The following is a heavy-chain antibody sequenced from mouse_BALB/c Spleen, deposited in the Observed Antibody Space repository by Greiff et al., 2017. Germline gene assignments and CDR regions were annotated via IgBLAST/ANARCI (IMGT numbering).Heavy chain of an antibody. J-gene: IGHJ4*01. CDR3: TRDAMDY. Sequence: DVKLVESGGGLVKPGGSLKFSCAASGFTFSSYTMSWVRQTPEKRLEWVATISSGGSYTYYPDSVKGRFTISRDNAKNTLYLQMSSLKSEDTAMYYCTRDAMDYWGQGTSVTVSS. CDR1: GFTFSSYT. CDR2: ISSGGSYT. V-gene: IGHV5-6-4*01.